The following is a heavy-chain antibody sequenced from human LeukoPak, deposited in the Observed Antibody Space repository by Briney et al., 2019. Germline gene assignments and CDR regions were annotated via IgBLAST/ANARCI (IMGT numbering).Heavy chain of an antibody. Sequence: TSETLSLTCTVSGGSISSYHWSWIRQPAGKGLEWIGRAYTSGSTNYNPSLKSRVTMSVATSKNQFSLKLNSVTAADTAVYYCARGLWFGDENPPYFDYWGQGILVTVSS. V-gene: IGHV4-4*07. J-gene: IGHJ4*02. CDR3: ARGLWFGDENPPYFDY. CDR2: AYTSGST. D-gene: IGHD3-10*01. CDR1: GGSISSYH.